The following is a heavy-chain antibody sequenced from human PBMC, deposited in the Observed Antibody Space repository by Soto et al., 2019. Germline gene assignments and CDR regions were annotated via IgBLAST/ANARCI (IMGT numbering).Heavy chain of an antibody. CDR1: GGSFSGYY. D-gene: IGHD5-18*01. CDR2: INHSGST. J-gene: IGHJ4*02. CDR3: ARISSMVNVIDY. Sequence: SETLSLTCAVYGGSFSGYYWSWIRQPPGKGLEWIGEINHSGSTNYNPSLKSRVTISVDTSKNQFSLKLSSVTAADTAVYYCARISSMVNVIDYWGQGTLVNVAS. V-gene: IGHV4-34*01.